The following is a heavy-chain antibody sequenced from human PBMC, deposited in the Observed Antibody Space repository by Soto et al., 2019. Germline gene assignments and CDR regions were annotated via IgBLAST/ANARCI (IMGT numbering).Heavy chain of an antibody. CDR3: ARYNAYGSGSRGSWFDP. V-gene: IGHV4-30-2*01. D-gene: IGHD3-10*01. CDR1: GGSISSGDYS. Sequence: SETLSLTCAVSGGSISSGDYSWSWIRQPPVKGLEWVGYIFPTGSTYCNPALKSRVTISVDRSKNQFSLKLSSVTAADTAVYYCARYNAYGSGSRGSWFDPWGQGTLVTVSS. J-gene: IGHJ5*02. CDR2: IFPTGST.